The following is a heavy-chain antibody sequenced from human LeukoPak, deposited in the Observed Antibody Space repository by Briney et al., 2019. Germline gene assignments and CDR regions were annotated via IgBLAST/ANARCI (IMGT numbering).Heavy chain of an antibody. CDR1: GGSISSYY. J-gene: IGHJ6*03. V-gene: IGHV4-4*07. D-gene: IGHD2-2*01. CDR2: IYTSGST. Sequence: SETLSLTCTVSGGSISSYYWSWIRQPAGKGLEWIGRIYTSGSTNYNPSLKSRVTMSVDTSKNQFSLKLSSVTAADTAVYYCARVRGGSCSSTSCYYYYYYMDVWGKGTTVTVSS. CDR3: ARVRGGSCSSTSCYYYYYYMDV.